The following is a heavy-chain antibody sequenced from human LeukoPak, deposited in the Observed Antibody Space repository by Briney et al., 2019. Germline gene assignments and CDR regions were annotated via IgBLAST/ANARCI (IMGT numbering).Heavy chain of an antibody. V-gene: IGHV1-69*04. Sequence: ASVKVSCKASGGTFSSYAISWVRQAPGQGLEWMGRIIPILGIANYAQKFQGRVTITADKSTSTAYMELSSLRSEDTAVYCCAGKTVTKPYYYYYGMDVWGQGTTVTVSS. J-gene: IGHJ6*02. D-gene: IGHD4-17*01. CDR3: AGKTVTKPYYYYYGMDV. CDR1: GGTFSSYA. CDR2: IIPILGIA.